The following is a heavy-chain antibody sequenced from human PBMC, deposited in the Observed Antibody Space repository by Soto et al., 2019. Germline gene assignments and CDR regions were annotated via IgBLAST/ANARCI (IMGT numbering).Heavy chain of an antibody. Sequence: SETLSLTCAVYGGSFSGYYWSWIRQPPGKGLEWIGEINHSGSTNYNPSLKSRVTISVDTSKNQFSLKPSSVTAADTAVYYCASPFYDYKHYYGMDVWGQGTTVTVSS. J-gene: IGHJ6*02. CDR2: INHSGST. CDR1: GGSFSGYY. CDR3: ASPFYDYKHYYGMDV. D-gene: IGHD4-4*01. V-gene: IGHV4-34*01.